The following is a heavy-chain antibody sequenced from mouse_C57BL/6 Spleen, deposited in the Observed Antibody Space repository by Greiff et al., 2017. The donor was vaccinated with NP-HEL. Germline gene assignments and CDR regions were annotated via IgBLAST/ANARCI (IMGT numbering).Heavy chain of an antibody. CDR3: ASTVAYYYAMDY. CDR2: ISYDGSN. D-gene: IGHD1-1*01. CDR1: GYSITSGYY. V-gene: IGHV3-6*01. Sequence: VQLKQSGPGLVKPSQSLSLTCSVTGYSITSGYYWNWIRQFPGNKLEWMGYISYDGSNNYNPSLKNRISITRDTSKNQFFLKLNSVTTEDTATYYCASTVAYYYAMDYWGQGTSVTVSS. J-gene: IGHJ4*01.